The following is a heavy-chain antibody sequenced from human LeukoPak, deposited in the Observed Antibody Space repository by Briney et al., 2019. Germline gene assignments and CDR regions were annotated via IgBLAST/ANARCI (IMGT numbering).Heavy chain of an antibody. D-gene: IGHD1-7*01. CDR3: ARNWNSAFD. Sequence: GGSLRLSCAASGFTLSDYYMSWIRQAPGKGLEWVSYISSSGSTRHYADSVKGRFTISRDSAKKSLYLQMNSLGAEDTAVYYCARNWNSAFDWGQGTLVTVSS. J-gene: IGHJ4*02. CDR1: GFTLSDYY. V-gene: IGHV3-11*04. CDR2: ISSSGSTR.